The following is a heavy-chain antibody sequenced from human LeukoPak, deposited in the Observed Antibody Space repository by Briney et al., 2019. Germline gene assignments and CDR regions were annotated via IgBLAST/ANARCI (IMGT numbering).Heavy chain of an antibody. Sequence: ASVKVSCKASGYTFTGYYMHWVRQAPGQGLEWMGWINPNSGGTNYAQKFQGRVTMTRDKSISTAYMELSRLRSDDTAVYYCARVGKVGATRRWFDPWGQGTLVTVSS. D-gene: IGHD1-26*01. CDR2: INPNSGGT. CDR1: GYTFTGYY. J-gene: IGHJ5*02. V-gene: IGHV1-2*02. CDR3: ARVGKVGATRRWFDP.